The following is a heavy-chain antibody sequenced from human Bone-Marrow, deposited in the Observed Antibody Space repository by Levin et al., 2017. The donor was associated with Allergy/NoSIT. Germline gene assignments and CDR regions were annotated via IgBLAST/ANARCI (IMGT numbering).Heavy chain of an antibody. J-gene: IGHJ4*02. V-gene: IGHV3-30*18. CDR3: AKISGGHFGSSGANADY. Sequence: GESLKISCAVSGFTFSSAIHWVRQAPGKGLEWVAVISYDGTTAYYADSVEGRFTISRDNRKNTVYLEMDSLGTEDTAVYYCAKISGGHFGSSGANADYWGQGTLVTVSS. CDR1: GFTFSSA. CDR2: ISYDGTTA. D-gene: IGHD1-26*01.